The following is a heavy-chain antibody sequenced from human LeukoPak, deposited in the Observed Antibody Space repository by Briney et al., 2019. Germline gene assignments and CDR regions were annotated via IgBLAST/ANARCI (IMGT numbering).Heavy chain of an antibody. D-gene: IGHD3-16*01. CDR2: IYTSGST. CDR3: AREREDDYVWGHFDY. Sequence: HSGGSLRLSCAASGFTVSNNYMSWVRQAPGRGLEWVSLIYTSGSTYYADSVRGRFTISRDNSKNTLYLQMNSLRAEDTAVYYCAREREDDYVWGHFDYWGQGTLVTVSS. V-gene: IGHV3-53*01. CDR1: GFTVSNNY. J-gene: IGHJ4*02.